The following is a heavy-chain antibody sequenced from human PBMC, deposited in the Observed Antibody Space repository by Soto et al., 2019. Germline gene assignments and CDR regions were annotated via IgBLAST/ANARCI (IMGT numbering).Heavy chain of an antibody. V-gene: IGHV4-30-2*01. J-gene: IGHJ4*02. CDR3: ARGGGFDSFDY. Sequence: SLSLTCTVSGASITYGAYSWSWIRQTPGKGLEWIGYINHLETTFYNPSFESRLTLSIDRTKNQFSLNLQSMSAADRAVYFCARGGGFDSFDYWGQGILVTVSS. CDR2: INHLETT. D-gene: IGHD3-10*01. CDR1: GASITYGAYS.